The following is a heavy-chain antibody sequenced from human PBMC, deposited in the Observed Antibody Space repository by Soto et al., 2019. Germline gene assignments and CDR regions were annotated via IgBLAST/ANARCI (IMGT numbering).Heavy chain of an antibody. J-gene: IGHJ3*02. CDR3: ARGGGKSCGDLRDDAFDI. CDR2: IYYSGST. D-gene: IGHD4-17*01. CDR1: GGSISSYY. V-gene: IGHV4-59*01. Sequence: QVQLQEWGPGLVKPWETLSLTCTVSGGSISSYYWSWVRQPPGKGLVWIGYIYYSGSTNYNPSLKFRVTISVDTSKNPVSVKLSSVTAAATAVYYCARGGGKSCGDLRDDAFDIWGQGTMVTVSS.